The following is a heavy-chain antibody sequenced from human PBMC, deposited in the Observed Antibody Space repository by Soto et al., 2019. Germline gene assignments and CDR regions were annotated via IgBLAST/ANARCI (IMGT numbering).Heavy chain of an antibody. CDR3: ARVRLSIAVNDALDV. D-gene: IGHD3-3*02. CDR1: GFTFSDYV. Sequence: QMRLVESGGGVVQPGTSLRLSCAASGFTFSDYVIHWVRQAAGKGLEWVASMTYDGATEYYADSVKGRFTMSRDNSKRALSLQMNSLRPDDTAAYYCARVRLSIAVNDALDVWGQGTTVTVSS. CDR2: MTYDGATE. J-gene: IGHJ3*01. V-gene: IGHV3-30*14.